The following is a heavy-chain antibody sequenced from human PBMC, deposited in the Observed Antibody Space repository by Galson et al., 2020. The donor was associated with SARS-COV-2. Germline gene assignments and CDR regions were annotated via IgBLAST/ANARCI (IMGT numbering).Heavy chain of an antibody. J-gene: IGHJ2*01. D-gene: IGHD3-10*01. CDR2: IWYDGSNK. CDR3: ARDTYYGSGSYRSWYCDL. CDR1: GFTFSSYG. Sequence: QLGESLKISCAASGFTFSSYGMHWVRQAPGKGLEWVAVIWYDGSNKYYADSVKGRFTISRDNSKNTLYLQMNSLRAEDTAVYYCARDTYYGSGSYRSWYCDLWGRGTLVTVSS. V-gene: IGHV3-33*01.